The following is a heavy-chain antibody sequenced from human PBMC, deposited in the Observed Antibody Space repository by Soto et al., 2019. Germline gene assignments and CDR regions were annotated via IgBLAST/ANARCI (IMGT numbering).Heavy chain of an antibody. Sequence: SETLSLTCTVSGGSISSSSYYWGWIRQPPGKGLEWIGSIYYSGSTYYNPSLKSRVTISVDTSKNQFSLKLSSVTAADTAVYYCARRSSSWYSTFFDYWGQGTLVTVSS. D-gene: IGHD6-13*01. CDR2: IYYSGST. V-gene: IGHV4-39*01. CDR3: ARRSSSWYSTFFDY. CDR1: GGSISSSSYY. J-gene: IGHJ4*02.